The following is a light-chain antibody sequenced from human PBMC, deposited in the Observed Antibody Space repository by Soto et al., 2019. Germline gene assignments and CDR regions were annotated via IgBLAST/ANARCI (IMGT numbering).Light chain of an antibody. V-gene: IGKV3-15*01. J-gene: IGKJ1*01. CDR1: QSVSSN. CDR3: QQYNDWPRT. CDR2: GAS. Sequence: EIVMTQSPATLSVSPGQRATLSCRASQSVSSNLAWYQQKSGQAPRLLIYGASTRATGIPARFSGSGSGTEFTLTISSLQSEDFAAYYCQQYNDWPRTFGQGTKVDI.